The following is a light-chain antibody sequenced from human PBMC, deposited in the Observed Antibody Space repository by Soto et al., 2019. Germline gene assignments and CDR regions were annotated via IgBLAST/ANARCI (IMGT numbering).Light chain of an antibody. Sequence: QSALTQPASVSGSPGQSIIISCTGTNSDVGNYDFVSWFQQHPGKAPKLIIYEVTKRPSGVSDRFSASKSGNTASLTISGLQAEDGADYYCCSYAGKISWVFGGGTQLTVL. CDR1: NSDVGNYDF. CDR3: CSYAGKISWV. J-gene: IGLJ3*02. CDR2: EVT. V-gene: IGLV2-23*02.